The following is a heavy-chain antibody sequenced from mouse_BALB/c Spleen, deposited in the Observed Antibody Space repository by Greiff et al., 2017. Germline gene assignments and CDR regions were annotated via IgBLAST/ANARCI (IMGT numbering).Heavy chain of an antibody. Sequence: EVHLVESGGGLVQPGGSRKLSCAASGFTFSSFGMHWVRQAPEKGLEWVAYISSGSSTIYYADTVKGRFTISRDNPKNTLFLQMTSLRSEDTAMYYCARSFYYGYYAMDYWGQGTSVTVSS. CDR2: ISSGSSTI. CDR3: ARSFYYGYYAMDY. J-gene: IGHJ4*01. D-gene: IGHD1-1*01. V-gene: IGHV5-17*02. CDR1: GFTFSSFG.